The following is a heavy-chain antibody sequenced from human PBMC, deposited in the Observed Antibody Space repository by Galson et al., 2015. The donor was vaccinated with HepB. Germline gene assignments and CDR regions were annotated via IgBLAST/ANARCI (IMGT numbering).Heavy chain of an antibody. Sequence: SLRLSCAASGFTFSSYAMHWVRQAPGKGLEWVAVISYDGSNKYYADSVKGRFTISRDNSKNTLYLQMNSLRAEDTAVYYCARELGYCSSTSSSYFDLWGRGTLVTVSS. CDR1: GFTFSSYA. D-gene: IGHD2-2*01. V-gene: IGHV3-30-3*01. CDR2: ISYDGSNK. J-gene: IGHJ2*01. CDR3: ARELGYCSSTSSSYFDL.